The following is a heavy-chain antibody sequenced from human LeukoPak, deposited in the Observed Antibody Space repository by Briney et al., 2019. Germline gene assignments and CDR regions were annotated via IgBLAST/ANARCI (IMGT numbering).Heavy chain of an antibody. D-gene: IGHD3-10*01. V-gene: IGHV1-69*13. Sequence: ASVKVSCKASGGTFSSYAISWVRQAPGQGLEWMGGIIPIFGTANYAQKFQGRVTITADESTSTAYMEPSSLRSEDTAVYYCARGRPSYGSMDFDYWGQGTLVTVSS. J-gene: IGHJ4*02. CDR3: ARGRPSYGSMDFDY. CDR2: IIPIFGTA. CDR1: GGTFSSYA.